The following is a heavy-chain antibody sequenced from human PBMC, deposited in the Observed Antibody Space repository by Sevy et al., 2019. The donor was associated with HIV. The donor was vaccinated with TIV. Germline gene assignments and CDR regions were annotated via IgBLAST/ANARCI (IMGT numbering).Heavy chain of an antibody. CDR2: IYYSGST. CDR1: DGSISSSSYY. J-gene: IGHJ4*02. V-gene: IGHV4-39*01. Sequence: SETLSLTCTVSDGSISSSSYYWGWIRQPPGKGLEWIGSIYYSGSTYYNPSLKSRVTISVDTSKNQFSLKLSSVTAADTAVYYCARPVSSGWFDYWGQGTLVTVSS. CDR3: ARPVSSGWFDY. D-gene: IGHD6-19*01.